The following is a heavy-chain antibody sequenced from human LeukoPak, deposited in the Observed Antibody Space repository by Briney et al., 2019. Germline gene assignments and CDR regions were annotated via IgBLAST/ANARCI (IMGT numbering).Heavy chain of an antibody. CDR1: GYTFTSYA. V-gene: IGHV1-3*01. Sequence: ASVKVSCKASGYTFTSYAMNWVRQAPGQRLEWMGWINAGNGNTKYSQKFQGRVTITRDTSASTAYMELSSLRSEDTAVYYCARDSVGATAFDIWGQGTMVTVSS. CDR3: ARDSVGATAFDI. CDR2: INAGNGNT. D-gene: IGHD1-26*01. J-gene: IGHJ3*02.